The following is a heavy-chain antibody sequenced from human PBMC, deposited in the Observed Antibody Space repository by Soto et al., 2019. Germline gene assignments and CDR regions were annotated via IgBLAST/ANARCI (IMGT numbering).Heavy chain of an antibody. J-gene: IGHJ5*02. Sequence: PGGSLRLSCAASGFTFSSYAMSWVRQAPGKGLEWVSSISGCVGSTYYADSVKGRFTISRDNSKNTLYLQMNSLRAEDTAVYYCAKDLLGRRWFSGKGATYNWFDPWGQGTLVTVSS. V-gene: IGHV3-23*01. CDR1: GFTFSSYA. CDR3: AKDLLGRRWFSGKGATYNWFDP. D-gene: IGHD3-10*01. CDR2: ISGCVGST.